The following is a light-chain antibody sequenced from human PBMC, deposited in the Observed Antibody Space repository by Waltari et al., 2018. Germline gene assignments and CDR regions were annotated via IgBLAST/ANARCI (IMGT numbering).Light chain of an antibody. V-gene: IGLV2-14*03. J-gene: IGLJ1*01. Sequence: QSALTQFASVSGSPGQSITISCTGTSSDVGGYNYVSWYQQHPGKAPKLMIYDVSNRPSGFSNRFSGSKSGNTASLTISGLQAEDEADYYCSSYTSSSTYVFGTGTKVTVL. CDR1: SSDVGGYNY. CDR3: SSYTSSSTYV. CDR2: DVS.